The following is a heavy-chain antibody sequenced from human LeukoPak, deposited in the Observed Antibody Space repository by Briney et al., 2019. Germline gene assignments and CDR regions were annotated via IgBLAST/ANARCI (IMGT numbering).Heavy chain of an antibody. CDR1: GFTFSSYD. J-gene: IGHJ3*02. CDR3: ANPRSGTHFLYSFEM. D-gene: IGHD1-26*01. CDR2: IGTGGDT. Sequence: GGSLRLSCAASGFTFSSYDMHWVRQATGKGLEWVSGIGTGGDTHYPGSVKGRFTISRENAKNTLYLQMNSLRAEDTAVYYCANPRSGTHFLYSFEMWGQGTMVTVSS. V-gene: IGHV3-13*01.